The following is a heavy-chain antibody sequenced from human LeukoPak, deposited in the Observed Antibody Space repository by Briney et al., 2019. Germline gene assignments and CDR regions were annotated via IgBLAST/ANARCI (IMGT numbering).Heavy chain of an antibody. CDR2: IYSGGST. V-gene: IGHV3-53*01. CDR3: ASGASNDSSGYYYVYYFDY. D-gene: IGHD3-22*01. J-gene: IGHJ4*02. CDR1: GFTVSSNY. Sequence: GGSLRLSCAASGFTVSSNYMSWVRQAPGKGLEWVSVIYSGGSTYYADSVKGRFTTSRDNSKNTLYLQMNSLRAEDTAVYYCASGASNDSSGYYYVYYFDYWGQGTLVTVSS.